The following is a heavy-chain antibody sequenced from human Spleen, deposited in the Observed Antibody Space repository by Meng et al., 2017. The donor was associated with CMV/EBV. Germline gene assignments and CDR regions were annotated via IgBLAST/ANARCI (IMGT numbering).Heavy chain of an antibody. CDR2: IYHSGST. CDR1: SNSRSHW. CDR3: ASVRGGYDYWSGSPLDY. Sequence: SNSRSHWWSWVRQPPGKGLECIGEIYHSGSTNYNPSLRGRITMSLDKSKNQFSLNLTSVTAADTAVYYCASVRGGYDYWSGSPLDYWGQGILVTVSS. V-gene: IGHV4-4*02. J-gene: IGHJ4*02. D-gene: IGHD3-3*01.